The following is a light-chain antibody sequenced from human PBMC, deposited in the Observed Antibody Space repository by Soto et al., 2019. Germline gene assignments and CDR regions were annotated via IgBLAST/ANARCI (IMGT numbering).Light chain of an antibody. Sequence: QSALTQPASVSGSPGQSITISCTGTTSDVGGYDYVSWYQHHPGKATKLMIYDVSNRPSGVSNRFSGSKSGNTASLTISGLQAEDEADYYCTSYTTSNSVVFGGGTKLT. CDR3: TSYTTSNSVV. CDR2: DVS. V-gene: IGLV2-14*01. CDR1: TSDVGGYDY. J-gene: IGLJ3*02.